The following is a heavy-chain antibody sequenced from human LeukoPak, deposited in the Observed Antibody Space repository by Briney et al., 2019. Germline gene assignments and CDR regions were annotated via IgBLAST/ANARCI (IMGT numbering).Heavy chain of an antibody. Sequence: PSDTLSLTCTVSGGSFSSYYWSWLRQPPGKGLEGIGYIYYSGSTNYNPSLKSRVTISLDTSKNQFSLKLSSVTAADTAVYHCVRAVGPVGGYDSPWGQGTLVTVSS. J-gene: IGHJ5*02. CDR1: GGSFSSYY. CDR3: VRAVGPVGGYDSP. CDR2: IYYSGST. V-gene: IGHV4-59*07. D-gene: IGHD5-12*01.